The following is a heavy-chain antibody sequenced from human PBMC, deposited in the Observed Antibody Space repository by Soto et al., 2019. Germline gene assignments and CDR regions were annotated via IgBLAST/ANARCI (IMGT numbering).Heavy chain of an antibody. CDR2: ISAYNGNT. V-gene: IGHV1-18*04. J-gene: IGHJ4*02. CDR1: GYTFTSYG. Sequence: XSVKVSCKASGYTFTSYGISWVRQAPGQGLEWMGWISAYNGNTNYAQKLQGRVTMTTDTSTSTAYMELRSLRSDDTAVYYCASTGYDFWSGYTDYWGQGTLVTVSS. D-gene: IGHD3-3*01. CDR3: ASTGYDFWSGYTDY.